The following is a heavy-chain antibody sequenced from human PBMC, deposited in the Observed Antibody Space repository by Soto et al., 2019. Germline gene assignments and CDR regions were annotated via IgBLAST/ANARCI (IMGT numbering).Heavy chain of an antibody. Sequence: GGSLRLSCAGSGFSFSSYGMHWVRQAPGKGLEWVAVISYDGSNKYYADSVKGRFTISRDNSKNTLYLQMNSLRAEDTGVYYCARDALCSGGSCKYYYYGMDVWGQGTTVTVSS. CDR1: GFSFSSYG. CDR3: ARDALCSGGSCKYYYYGMDV. D-gene: IGHD2-15*01. V-gene: IGHV3-30-3*01. CDR2: ISYDGSNK. J-gene: IGHJ6*02.